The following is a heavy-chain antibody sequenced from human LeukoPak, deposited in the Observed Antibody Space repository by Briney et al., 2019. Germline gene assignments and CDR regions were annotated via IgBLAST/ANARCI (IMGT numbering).Heavy chain of an antibody. CDR1: GGSFSSYY. V-gene: IGHV4-34*01. Sequence: SETLSLTCAVYGGSFSSYYWSWIRQPPGKGLEWIGEINHSGSTNYNPSLKSRVTISVDTSKNQFPLQLSSVTAADTAVDYCWRGLHCSSTCCWGSWCVPWGEGTLDPLSS. CDR3: WRGLHCSSTCCWGSWCVP. D-gene: IGHD2-2*01. J-gene: IGHJ5*02. CDR2: INHSGST.